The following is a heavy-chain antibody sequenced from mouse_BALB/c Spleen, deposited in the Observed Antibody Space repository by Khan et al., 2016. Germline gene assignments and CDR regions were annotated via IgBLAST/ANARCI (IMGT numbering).Heavy chain of an antibody. J-gene: IGHJ1*01. D-gene: IGHD2-2*01. Sequence: EVKLEESGPSLVKPSQTLSLTCSVTGDSITSGYWNWIRKFPGNKLEYMGYISYSGTTYYNPSLRSRVSITRDTSKNQYYLLLNSVTTEDTATYYCARVDGDDPYWYFDVWGAGTTVTVSS. V-gene: IGHV3-8*02. CDR3: ARVDGDDPYWYFDV. CDR2: ISYSGTT. CDR1: GDSITSGY.